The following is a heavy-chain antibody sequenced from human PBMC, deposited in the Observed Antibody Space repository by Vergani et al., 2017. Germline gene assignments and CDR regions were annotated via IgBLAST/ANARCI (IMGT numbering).Heavy chain of an antibody. CDR1: GFTLSNYV. CDR2: IQFDGSNQ. D-gene: IGHD3-16*01. J-gene: IGHJ4*02. Sequence: QVQLVESGGGVVQRGGSLSLSCATSGFTLSNYVMQWIGKGPGKGWEFVAFIQFDGSNQYYADSVKGRFTLSRDFSKNTLYLQMNSLRTDDTATYYCAKHFRGWGIDYWGQGTQVIVSS. V-gene: IGHV3-30*02. CDR3: AKHFRGWGIDY.